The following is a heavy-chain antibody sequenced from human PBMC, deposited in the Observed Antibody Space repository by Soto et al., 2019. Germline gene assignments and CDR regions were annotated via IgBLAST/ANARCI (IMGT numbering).Heavy chain of an antibody. CDR3: AREGSVSSSDYYAYYYGMDV. J-gene: IGHJ6*02. CDR1: GYTFTSYG. D-gene: IGHD3-10*01. V-gene: IGHV1-18*01. CDR2: ISAYNGKT. Sequence: ASVQVSCKASGYTFTSYGISWVRQAPGQGLERMGWISAYNGKTNYAQKLQGRVNMTTDTSTSTAYLELRSLRGEDTAVYFCAREGSVSSSDYYAYYYGMDVWGRGTTVTVSS.